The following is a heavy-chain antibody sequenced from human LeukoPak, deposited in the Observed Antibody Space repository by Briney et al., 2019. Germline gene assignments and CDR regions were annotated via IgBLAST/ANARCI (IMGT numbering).Heavy chain of an antibody. Sequence: SETLSLTCAVSGGSISSSNWWSWVRQPPGKGLEWIGEIYHSGSTNYNPSLKSRVTISVDKSKNQFSLKLSSVTAADTAVYYCARAKAMVTLEYFQHWGQGTLVTVSS. V-gene: IGHV4-4*02. CDR3: ARAKAMVTLEYFQH. CDR1: GGSISSSNW. D-gene: IGHD5-18*01. J-gene: IGHJ1*01. CDR2: IYHSGST.